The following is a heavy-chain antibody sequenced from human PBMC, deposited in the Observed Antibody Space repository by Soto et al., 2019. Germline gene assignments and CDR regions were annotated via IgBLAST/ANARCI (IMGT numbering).Heavy chain of an antibody. CDR2: IIPIFGTG. J-gene: IGHJ4*02. D-gene: IGHD2-21*01. V-gene: IGHV1-69*01. CDR3: ARPVEIATISRSYLFY. Sequence: QVQLVQSGAEVKKPGSSVKVSCKASGGTFSNYAINWVRQAPGQGLEWMGGIIPIFGTGNYAQKFQGRVTITADESTSTAYLDLSGLRPEDTAVYYCARPVEIATISRSYLFYWGQGTLVTVSS. CDR1: GGTFSNYA.